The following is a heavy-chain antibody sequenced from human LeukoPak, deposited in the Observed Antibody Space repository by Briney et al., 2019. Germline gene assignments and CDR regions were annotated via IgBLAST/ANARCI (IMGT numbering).Heavy chain of an antibody. D-gene: IGHD3-16*02. CDR2: IDGSSSHI. CDR3: ATDYDYVWGSYRTSPIDY. V-gene: IGHV3-23*01. CDR1: GFSFSNYA. J-gene: IGHJ4*02. Sequence: PGGSLSLSCAASGFSFSNYAMNWVRQAPGKGLEWVSSIDGSSSHIYYADSVKGRFTISRDNSKNTLYLQMNSLRAEDTAVYYCATDYDYVWGSYRTSPIDYWGQGTLVTVSS.